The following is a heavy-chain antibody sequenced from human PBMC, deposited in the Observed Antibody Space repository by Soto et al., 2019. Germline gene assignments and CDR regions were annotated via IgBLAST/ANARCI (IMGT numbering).Heavy chain of an antibody. J-gene: IGHJ3*01. V-gene: IGHV1-69*01. CDR3: ARVAPHYYDSSGYYPG. CDR2: IIPIFGTA. D-gene: IGHD3-22*01. Sequence: QVQLVQSGAEVKKPGSSVTVSCKASGGTFSSYAISWVRQAPGQGLEWMGGIIPIFGTANYAQKFQGRVTITADESTSTADMERSSLRSEDTAVYYCARVAPHYYDSSGYYPGWGQGTMVTVSS. CDR1: GGTFSSYA.